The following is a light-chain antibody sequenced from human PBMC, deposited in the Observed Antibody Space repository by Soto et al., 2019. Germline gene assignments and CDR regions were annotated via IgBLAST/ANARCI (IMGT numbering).Light chain of an antibody. J-gene: IGKJ1*01. CDR1: QSIRHY. V-gene: IGKV1-5*01. CDR3: QHPNNYSQT. CDR2: GAS. Sequence: DIQMTQSPPTLSASVGDRVTITCRASQSIRHYLAWYQQMPGKAPKLLIYGASTLLSGVPARFSGSGSGTEFTLTISRVQSDDFGTYFCQHPNNYSQTFGQGTKVEIK.